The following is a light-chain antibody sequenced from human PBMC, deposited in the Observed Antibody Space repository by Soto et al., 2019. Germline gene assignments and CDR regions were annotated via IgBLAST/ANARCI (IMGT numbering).Light chain of an antibody. CDR2: DAS. CDR1: QTVGVR. J-gene: IGKJ1*01. Sequence: SVLTKSPATLSSSPGDRATLSCRASQTVGVRLAWYQHKPGQAPRLIIYDASTLERGVPSRFSGSGSGTEFTLIISNLQPDDFATYYCQQFKDYVWTFGQGTKVDIK. CDR3: QQFKDYVWT. V-gene: IGKV3-11*01.